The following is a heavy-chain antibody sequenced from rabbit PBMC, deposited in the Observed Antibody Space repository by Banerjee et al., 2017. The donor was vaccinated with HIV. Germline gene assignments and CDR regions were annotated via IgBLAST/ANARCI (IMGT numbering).Heavy chain of an antibody. CDR1: GFDFSSYA. D-gene: IGHD4-2*01. V-gene: IGHV1S36*01. J-gene: IGHJ6*01. CDR2: ITYRGSA. Sequence: QQQLEESGGGLVQPGGSLKLSCKASGFDFSSYAITWVRQAPGKGLEYIGYITYRGSAYYASWVNGRFTISKTSSTTVTLPMTSLTAADTATYFCARGVGSNYYYGMDLWGQGTLVTVS. CDR3: ARGVGSNYYYGMDL.